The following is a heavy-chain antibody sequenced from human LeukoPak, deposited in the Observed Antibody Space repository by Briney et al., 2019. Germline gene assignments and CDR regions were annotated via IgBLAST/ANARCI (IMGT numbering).Heavy chain of an antibody. J-gene: IGHJ5*02. CDR2: INHSGNT. D-gene: IGHD1-7*01. CDR1: GGSFSGYY. CDR3: ARESWRTGTTRFDP. V-gene: IGHV4-34*01. Sequence: ETLSLTCAVYGGSFSGYYWSWIRQPPGKGLEWIGEINHSGNTNYNPSLKSRVTISVDTSKNQFSLKLSSVTAADTAVYYCARESWRTGTTRFDPWGQGTLVTVSS.